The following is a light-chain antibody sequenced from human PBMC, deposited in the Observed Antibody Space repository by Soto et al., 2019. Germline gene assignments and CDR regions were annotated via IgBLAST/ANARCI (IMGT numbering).Light chain of an antibody. V-gene: IGLV2-18*02. J-gene: IGLJ1*01. CDR1: SSDVGSYNR. CDR3: SSFTSSSTYV. CDR2: EVS. Sequence: ALTQPPSVSGSPGQSVTISCSGTSSDVGSYNRVSWYQQPPGTAPKLMIYEVSNRPSGVPDRFSGSKSGNTASLTISGLQAEDEADYYCSSFTSSSTYVFGTGTKVTVL.